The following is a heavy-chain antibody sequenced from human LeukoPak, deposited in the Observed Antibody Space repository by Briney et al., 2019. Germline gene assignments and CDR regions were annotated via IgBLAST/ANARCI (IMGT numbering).Heavy chain of an antibody. Sequence: SETLSLTCTVSGGSISGYSWSWIGQPAGKGLEWIGRIYTSGSTNYNPSLKSRVTMSVDTSKNQFSLKLRSVTAADTAVYYCARDYGDYGRLFDYWGQGTLVTVSS. CDR2: IYTSGST. CDR3: ARDYGDYGRLFDY. J-gene: IGHJ4*02. CDR1: GGSISGYS. D-gene: IGHD4-17*01. V-gene: IGHV4-4*07.